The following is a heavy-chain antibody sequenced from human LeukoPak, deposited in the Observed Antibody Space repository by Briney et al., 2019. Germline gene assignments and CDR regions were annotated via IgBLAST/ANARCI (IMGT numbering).Heavy chain of an antibody. CDR1: GFTFNNYA. CDR3: ARGRYCSSTSCYSVRGAFDI. Sequence: GGSLRLSCAASGFTFNNYAMTWVRQAPGKGLEWVSSISASGVMTYYADSVKGRFTISRDNSKNTLYLQMNSLRAEDTAVYYCARGRYCSSTSCYSVRGAFDIWGQGTMVTVSS. CDR2: ISASGVMT. D-gene: IGHD2-2*01. V-gene: IGHV3-23*01. J-gene: IGHJ3*02.